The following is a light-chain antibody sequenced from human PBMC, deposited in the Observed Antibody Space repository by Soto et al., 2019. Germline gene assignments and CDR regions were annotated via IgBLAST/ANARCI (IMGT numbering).Light chain of an antibody. Sequence: QPVLTQPASVSGSPGQSITLSCTGTSSDVGSYNLVSWYQHHPGKAPKLMIYEGSKRPSGVSNRFSGSKSGNTASLTISGLQAEDEADYYCCSYATSSSLVFGGGTKLTVL. CDR1: SSDVGSYNL. J-gene: IGLJ3*02. CDR2: EGS. CDR3: CSYATSSSLV. V-gene: IGLV2-23*01.